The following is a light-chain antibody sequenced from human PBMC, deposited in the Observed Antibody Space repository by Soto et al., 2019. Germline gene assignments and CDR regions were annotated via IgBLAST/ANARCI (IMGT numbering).Light chain of an antibody. J-gene: IGKJ4*01. Sequence: DVQMTQSPSTLSASIGDRVLNTSRARQSIGSWLSWYQHKPGKAPNLLNYDASNMETGVPSRFRGSGVRTEFTLTIDGLQPADFATYYCQQYYVFPLIFGGGTNVE. CDR2: DAS. CDR3: QQYYVFPLI. CDR1: QSIGSW. V-gene: IGKV1-5*01.